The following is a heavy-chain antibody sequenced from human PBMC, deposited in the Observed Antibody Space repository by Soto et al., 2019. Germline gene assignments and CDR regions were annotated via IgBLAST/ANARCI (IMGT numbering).Heavy chain of an antibody. J-gene: IGHJ6*03. CDR1: GGSISSYY. Sequence: SETLSLTCTVSGGSISSYYWSWIRQPPGKGLEWIGYIYYSGSTNYNPSLKSRVTISVDTSKNRFSLKLSSVTAADTAVYYCARQSSITIFGVVIMVYMDVWGKGTTVTVS. V-gene: IGHV4-59*08. CDR2: IYYSGST. D-gene: IGHD3-3*01. CDR3: ARQSSITIFGVVIMVYMDV.